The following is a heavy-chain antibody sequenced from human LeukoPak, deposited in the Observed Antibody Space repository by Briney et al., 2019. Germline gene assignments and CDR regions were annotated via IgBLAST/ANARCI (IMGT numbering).Heavy chain of an antibody. CDR2: MNPDSGDT. CDR3: ARGLGSYDSSELTWPMISF. J-gene: IGHJ4*02. Sequence: GSVKVSCKASGGTFSSYAISWVRQATGHGLEWMGWMNPDSGDTAYAQKFQGRITMTRSTSITTAYMELSSLTSEDTAVYYCARGLGSYDSSELTWPMISFWGQGTQVTVSS. V-gene: IGHV1-8*02. CDR1: GGTFSSYA. D-gene: IGHD3-22*01.